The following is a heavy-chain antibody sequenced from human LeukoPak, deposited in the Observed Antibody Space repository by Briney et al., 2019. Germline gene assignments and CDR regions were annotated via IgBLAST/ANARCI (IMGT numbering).Heavy chain of an antibody. CDR1: GFTFSSYE. CDR2: ISNNDNTI. Sequence: GGSLRLSCAASGFTFSSYEMNWVRQAPGKGLEWVSYISNNDNTIYYADSVKGRFTISRDNAKNSLYLQMNSLRAEDTAVYYCARVIVVPYGAWFDPWGQGTLVTVSS. D-gene: IGHD4/OR15-4a*01. J-gene: IGHJ5*02. V-gene: IGHV3-48*03. CDR3: ARVIVVPYGAWFDP.